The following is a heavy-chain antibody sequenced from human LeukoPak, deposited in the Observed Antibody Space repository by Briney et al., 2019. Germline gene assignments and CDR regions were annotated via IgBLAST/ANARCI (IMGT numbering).Heavy chain of an antibody. Sequence: ASVKVSCKASGYTFTGYYMHWVRRAPGQGLEWMGWINPNSGGTNYAQKFQGRVTMTRDTSISTAYMELSRLRSDDTAVYYCARDVVRGAINWFDPWGQGTLVTVSS. J-gene: IGHJ5*02. V-gene: IGHV1-2*02. CDR1: GYTFTGYY. CDR2: INPNSGGT. D-gene: IGHD3-10*01. CDR3: ARDVVRGAINWFDP.